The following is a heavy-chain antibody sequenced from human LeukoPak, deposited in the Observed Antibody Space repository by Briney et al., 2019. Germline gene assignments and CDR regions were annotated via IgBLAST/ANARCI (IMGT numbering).Heavy chain of an antibody. Sequence: SETLSLTCTVSGGSISSYYWSWIRQPPGKGLEWIGYIYCSGSTNYNPSLKSRVTISVDTSKNQFSLKLSSVTAADTAVYYWARRGLVRAAFDIWGQGTMVTVSS. V-gene: IGHV4-59*08. CDR3: ARRGLVRAAFDI. CDR1: GGSISSYY. D-gene: IGHD6-19*01. J-gene: IGHJ3*02. CDR2: IYCSGST.